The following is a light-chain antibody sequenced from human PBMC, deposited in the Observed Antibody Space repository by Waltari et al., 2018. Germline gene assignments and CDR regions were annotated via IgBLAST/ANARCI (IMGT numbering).Light chain of an antibody. CDR2: EVS. Sequence: QSALTQPASVSGSPGQSITISCTGTSSDVGAYNYVSWYQQHPGKAPKLMIFEVSNRPSGVSNRSSGSKSGNTASLTISGLQTEDEADYYCLSHTSSSTDVFGTGTTLTVL. CDR1: SSDVGAYNY. J-gene: IGLJ1*01. V-gene: IGLV2-14*03. CDR3: LSHTSSSTDV.